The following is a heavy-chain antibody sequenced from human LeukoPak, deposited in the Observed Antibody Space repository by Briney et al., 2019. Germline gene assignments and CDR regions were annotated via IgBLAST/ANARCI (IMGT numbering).Heavy chain of an antibody. J-gene: IGHJ4*02. CDR1: GFTVSSNY. CDR2: IYSGGTT. Sequence: GGSLRLSCAASGFTVSSNYMSWVRQAPGKGLEWISVIYSGGTTFYADSVKGRLTISRDNSKNTLYLQMSSVRVEDTAIYYCASGYSYGSFDYWGQGTLVTVSS. V-gene: IGHV3-66*01. D-gene: IGHD5-18*01. CDR3: ASGYSYGSFDY.